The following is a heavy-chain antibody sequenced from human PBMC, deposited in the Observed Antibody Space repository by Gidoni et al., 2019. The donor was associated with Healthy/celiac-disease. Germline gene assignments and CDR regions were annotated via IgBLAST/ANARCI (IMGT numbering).Heavy chain of an antibody. D-gene: IGHD6-13*01. CDR2: IYYSGST. V-gene: IGHV4-39*01. Sequence: QLQLQESGPGLVKPSETLSLTCTVSGGSISSSSYYWGWLRQPPGKGLEWIGSIYYSGSTYYNPSLKSRVTISVDTSKNQFSLKLSSVTAADTAVYYCARLVSQQLGWFDPWGQGTLVTVSS. CDR3: ARLVSQQLGWFDP. J-gene: IGHJ5*02. CDR1: GGSISSSSYY.